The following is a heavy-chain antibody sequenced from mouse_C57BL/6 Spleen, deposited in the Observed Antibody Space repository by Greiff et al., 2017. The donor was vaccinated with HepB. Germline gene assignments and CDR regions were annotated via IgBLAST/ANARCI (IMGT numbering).Heavy chain of an antibody. CDR1: GYTFTDYN. D-gene: IGHD2-3*01. CDR3: ARAVYDGYPYWYFDV. Sequence: EVQLQESGPELVKPGASVKIPCKASGYTFTDYNMDWVKQSNGKSLEWIGDINPNNGGTIYNQKFKGTATLTVDKSSSTAYMELRILTSEDTAVYYCARAVYDGYPYWYFDVWGTGTTVTVSS. CDR2: INPNNGGT. J-gene: IGHJ1*03. V-gene: IGHV1-18*01.